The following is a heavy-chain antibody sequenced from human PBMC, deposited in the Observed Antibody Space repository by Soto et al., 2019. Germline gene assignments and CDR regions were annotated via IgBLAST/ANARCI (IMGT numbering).Heavy chain of an antibody. CDR3: ARDLVVVAATAHFDY. Sequence: ASVKVSCKASGYTFTGYYMHWVRQAPGQGLEWMGWINPNSGGTNYAQKFQGRVTMTRDTSISTAYMELSRLRSDDTAVYYCARDLVVVAATAHFDYWGQGTLVTV. J-gene: IGHJ4*02. CDR1: GYTFTGYY. CDR2: INPNSGGT. D-gene: IGHD2-15*01. V-gene: IGHV1-2*02.